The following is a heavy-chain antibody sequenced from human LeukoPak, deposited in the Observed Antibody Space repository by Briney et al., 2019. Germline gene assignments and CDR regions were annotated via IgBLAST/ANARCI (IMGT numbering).Heavy chain of an antibody. CDR3: AREGDTVWFDP. V-gene: IGHV1-2*02. D-gene: IGHD4-17*01. Sequence: ASVKVSCKASGYTFTSYGISWVRQAPGQGLEWMGWINPNSGGTNYAQKFQGRVTMTRDTSISTAYMELSRLRSDDTAVYYCAREGDTVWFDPWGQGTLVTVSS. CDR1: GYTFTSYG. CDR2: INPNSGGT. J-gene: IGHJ5*02.